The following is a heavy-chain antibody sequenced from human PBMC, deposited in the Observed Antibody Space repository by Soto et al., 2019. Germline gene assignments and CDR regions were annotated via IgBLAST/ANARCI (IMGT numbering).Heavy chain of an antibody. V-gene: IGHV1-69*01. CDR3: ASVYCSGGSCYSDWFDP. J-gene: IGHJ5*02. Sequence: QVQLVQSGAEVKKPGSSVKVSCKASGGTFSSYAISWVRQAPGQGLEWMGGIIPIFGTANYAQKFQGRVTITADESTSTAYMALSSLRSEDTAVYYCASVYCSGGSCYSDWFDPWGQGTLVTVSS. D-gene: IGHD2-15*01. CDR1: GGTFSSYA. CDR2: IIPIFGTA.